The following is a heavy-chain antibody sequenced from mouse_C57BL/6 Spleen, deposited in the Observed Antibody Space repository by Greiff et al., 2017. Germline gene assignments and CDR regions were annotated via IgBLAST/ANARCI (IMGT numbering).Heavy chain of an antibody. V-gene: IGHV1-81*01. CDR3: ARGDYSNYPDY. Sequence: VQLKESGAELARPGASVKLSCKASGYTFTSYGISWVKQRTGQGLEWIGEIYPRSGNTYYNEKFKGKATLTADKSSSTAYMELRSLTSEDSAVYFCARGDYSNYPDYWGQGTTLTVSS. CDR1: GYTFTSYG. D-gene: IGHD2-5*01. CDR2: IYPRSGNT. J-gene: IGHJ2*01.